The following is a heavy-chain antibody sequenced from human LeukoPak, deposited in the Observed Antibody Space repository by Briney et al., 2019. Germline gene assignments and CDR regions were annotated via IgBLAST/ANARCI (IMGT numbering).Heavy chain of an antibody. CDR1: GGSISSYY. D-gene: IGHD2-8*01. CDR2: IYYSGST. V-gene: IGHV4-59*12. CDR3: ASVLRLYYYYYGMDV. J-gene: IGHJ6*02. Sequence: SETLSLTCTVSGGSISSYYWSWIRQPPGKGLEWIGYIYYSGSTNYNPSLKSRVTISVDTSKNQFSLKLSSVTAADTAVYYCASVLRLYYYYYGMDVWGQGTTVTVSS.